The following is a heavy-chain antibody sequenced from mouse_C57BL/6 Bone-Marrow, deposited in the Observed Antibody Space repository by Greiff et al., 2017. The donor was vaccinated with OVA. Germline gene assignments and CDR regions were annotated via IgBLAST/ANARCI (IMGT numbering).Heavy chain of an antibody. V-gene: IGHV1-78*01. CDR3: ERWERYDGYERGYFDV. CDR1: GYTFTDHT. J-gene: IGHJ1*03. Sequence: QVQLQQSDAELVKPGASVKISCKVSGYTFTDHTIHWMKQRPEQGLEWIGYIYPSDGSTKYNEKFKGKATLTADKSSSTAYMQLNSLTSEDSAVYLGERWERYDGYERGYFDVWGTGTTVTVSS. CDR2: IYPSDGST. D-gene: IGHD2-3*01.